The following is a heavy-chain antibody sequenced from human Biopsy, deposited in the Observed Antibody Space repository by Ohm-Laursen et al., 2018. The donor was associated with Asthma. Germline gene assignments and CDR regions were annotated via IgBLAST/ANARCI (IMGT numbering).Heavy chain of an antibody. CDR1: GGSINNFY. D-gene: IGHD2-21*02. V-gene: IGHV4-59*07. CDR2: VYYSGST. J-gene: IGHJ4*02. Sequence: SDTLSLTCIVSGGSINNFYWSWIRQPPGKGLESIGHVYYSGSTNYNPSLKSRVTISIDASKNQFSLKLTSVTAADTAVYYCARGVDRVTGLLDHFDSWGQGTLVTVPS. CDR3: ARGVDRVTGLLDHFDS.